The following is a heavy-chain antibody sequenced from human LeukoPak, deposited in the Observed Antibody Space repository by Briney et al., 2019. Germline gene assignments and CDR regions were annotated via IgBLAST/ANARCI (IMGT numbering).Heavy chain of an antibody. D-gene: IGHD1-26*01. CDR2: ITSSSSTI. CDR1: GFTFSSYG. V-gene: IGHV3-48*01. J-gene: IGHJ4*02. CDR3: ARGTAYYVNDY. Sequence: GGSLRLSCAASGFTFSSYGMNWVRQAPGKGLEWVSYITSSSSTIQYADSAKGRFTVSRDNAKNSLYLQMNSLRAEDTAVYYCARGTAYYVNDYWGQGALVTVSS.